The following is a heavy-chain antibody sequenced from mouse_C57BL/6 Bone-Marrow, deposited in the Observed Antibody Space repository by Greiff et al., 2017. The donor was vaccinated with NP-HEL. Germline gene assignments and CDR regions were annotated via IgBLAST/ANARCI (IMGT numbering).Heavy chain of an antibody. CDR3: AGDRRGGGYWYFDV. J-gene: IGHJ1*03. Sequence: QVQLQQSGPGLVKPSQSLFLTCSITGFPITSGYYWIWIRQSPGKPLEWMGYITHSGETFYNPSLQSPISITRETSKNQFFLQLNSVTTEDTAMYYCAGDRRGGGYWYFDVWGTGTTVTVSS. CDR1: GFPITSGYY. V-gene: IGHV12-3*01. CDR2: ITHSGET.